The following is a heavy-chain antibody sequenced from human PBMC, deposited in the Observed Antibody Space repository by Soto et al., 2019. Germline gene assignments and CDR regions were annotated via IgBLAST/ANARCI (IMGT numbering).Heavy chain of an antibody. CDR2: ITDVGDPT. Sequence: GGSLRLSCAASGFTFGTYAMNWVRQAPGKGLEWVSTITDVGDPTYYADSVKGRFTISRDNSKNTLFLQMNSLRAEDTARYYCAKGRDIAYHLEGGFYYSGMDVCGQGTTVTVSS. D-gene: IGHD5-12*01. CDR1: GFTFGTYA. J-gene: IGHJ6*02. V-gene: IGHV3-23*01. CDR3: AKGRDIAYHLEGGFYYSGMDV.